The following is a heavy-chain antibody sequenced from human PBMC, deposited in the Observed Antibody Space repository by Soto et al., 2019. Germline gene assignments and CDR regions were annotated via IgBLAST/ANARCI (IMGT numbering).Heavy chain of an antibody. J-gene: IGHJ4*02. CDR2: INPSDGTT. CDR1: GYTFTIYY. CDR3: ARGVGSGSYRNAADY. V-gene: IGHV1-46*01. Sequence: QVQMVQSGAEVKKPGASVKVSCKASGYTFTIYYVHWVRQAPGQGLEWMGIINPSDGTTSSAQKLQDRVTITRDTSTSTVYMELRSLRSEDTAVFYCARGVGSGSYRNAADYWGQGTLVTVSS. D-gene: IGHD3-10*01.